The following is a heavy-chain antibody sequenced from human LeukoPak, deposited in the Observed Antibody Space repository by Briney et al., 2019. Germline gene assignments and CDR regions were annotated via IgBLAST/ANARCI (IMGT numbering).Heavy chain of an antibody. V-gene: IGHV4-59*08. CDR1: GGSISSYY. Sequence: PSETLSLTCTVSGGSISSYYWSWIRQPPGKGLEWIGYIYYSGSTNYNPSLKSRVTISVDTSKSQFSLKLSSVTAADTAVYYCARLGNNLGATTFGWFDPWGQGTLVTVSS. D-gene: IGHD1-26*01. CDR3: ARLGNNLGATTFGWFDP. J-gene: IGHJ5*02. CDR2: IYYSGST.